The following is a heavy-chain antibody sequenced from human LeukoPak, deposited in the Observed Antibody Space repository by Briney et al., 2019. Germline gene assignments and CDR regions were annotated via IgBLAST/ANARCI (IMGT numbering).Heavy chain of an antibody. CDR2: IYYSGST. CDR1: GGSFSGYY. D-gene: IGHD6-13*01. Sequence: PSETLSLTCAVYGGSFSGYYWSWIRQPPGKGLEWIGYIYYSGSTNYNPSLKSRVTISVDTSKNQFSLKLSSVTAADTAVYYCARDLGIAAAGDYYYYYGMDVWGQGTTVTVPS. CDR3: ARDLGIAAAGDYYYYYGMDV. V-gene: IGHV4-59*01. J-gene: IGHJ6*02.